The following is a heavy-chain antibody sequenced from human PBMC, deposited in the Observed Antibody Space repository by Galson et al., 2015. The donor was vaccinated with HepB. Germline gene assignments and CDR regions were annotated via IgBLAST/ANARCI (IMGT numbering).Heavy chain of an antibody. J-gene: IGHJ3*02. V-gene: IGHV3-21*01. D-gene: IGHD3-22*01. CDR1: GFTFSSYS. CDR2: ISSSSSYI. CDR3: AREDGYYYDSSGPLGDAFDI. Sequence: SLRLSCAASGFTFSSYSMNWVRQAPGKGLEWVSSISSSSSYIYYADSVKGRFTISRDNAKNSLYLQMNSLRAEDTAVYYCAREDGYYYDSSGPLGDAFDIWGQGTMVTVSS.